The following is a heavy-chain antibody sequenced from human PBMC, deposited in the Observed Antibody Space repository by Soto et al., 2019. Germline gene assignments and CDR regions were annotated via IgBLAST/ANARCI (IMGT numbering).Heavy chain of an antibody. CDR3: ARQRTTVVTQAYFDH. CDR2: IYYSGRT. J-gene: IGHJ4*02. CDR1: GESISSSSYY. D-gene: IGHD2-21*02. V-gene: IGHV4-39*01. Sequence: PSETLSLTCIVSGESISSSSYYWGWIRQPPGKVLEWIGSIYYSGRTYYNPSFKIRVTISIDTSKNQFSLKLSSVTATDTAVYYCARQRTTVVTQAYFDHWGQGALVTVSS.